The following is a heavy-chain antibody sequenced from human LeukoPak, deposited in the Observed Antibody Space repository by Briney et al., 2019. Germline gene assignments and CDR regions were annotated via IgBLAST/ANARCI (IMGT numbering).Heavy chain of an antibody. Sequence: GGSLRLSCAVSGFTFSSYAMSWVRQAPGKGLVWVSGISGSGAGTYYADSVKGRFTISRDKSETTLYLQMNSLRDEDTAIYYCVIGPRQKRGLNTYWGQGTLVIVSS. V-gene: IGHV3-23*01. CDR1: GFTFSSYA. D-gene: IGHD3/OR15-3a*01. CDR3: VIGPRQKRGLNTY. CDR2: ISGSGAGT. J-gene: IGHJ4*02.